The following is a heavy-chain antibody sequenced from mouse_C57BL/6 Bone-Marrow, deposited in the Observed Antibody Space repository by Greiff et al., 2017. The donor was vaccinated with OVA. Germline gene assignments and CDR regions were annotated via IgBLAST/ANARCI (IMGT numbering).Heavy chain of an antibody. CDR1: GYTFTSYW. Sequence: QVQLQQPGAELVKPGASVKLSCKASGYTFTSYWMQWVKQRPGQGLEWIGEIDPSDSYTNYNQKFKGKATLTVDTSSSTAYMQLSSLTSEDSAVYYCARDGGNDPFDYWGQGTTLTVSS. V-gene: IGHV1-50*01. J-gene: IGHJ2*01. D-gene: IGHD1-1*01. CDR3: ARDGGNDPFDY. CDR2: IDPSDSYT.